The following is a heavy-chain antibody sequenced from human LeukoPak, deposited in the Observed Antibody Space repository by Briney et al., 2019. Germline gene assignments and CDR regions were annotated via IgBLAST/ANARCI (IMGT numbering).Heavy chain of an antibody. CDR1: GYTFTSYG. J-gene: IGHJ3*02. V-gene: IGHV1-18*01. Sequence: ASVKVSCKASGYTFTSYGISWVRQAPGQGREWMGGISAYNGNTNYAQKLQGRVTMTTDTSTSTAYMELRSLRSDDTAVYYRARGQAGDIGDAFDIWGQGTMVTVSS. D-gene: IGHD5-12*01. CDR3: ARGQAGDIGDAFDI. CDR2: ISAYNGNT.